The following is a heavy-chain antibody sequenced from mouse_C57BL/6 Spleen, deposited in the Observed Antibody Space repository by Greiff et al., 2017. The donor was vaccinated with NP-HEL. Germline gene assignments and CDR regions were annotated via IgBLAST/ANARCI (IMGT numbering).Heavy chain of an antibody. CDR3: ARDASELRYFDV. V-gene: IGHV7-1*01. J-gene: IGHJ1*03. CDR1: GFTFSDFY. Sequence: EVKLVESGGGLVQSGRSLRLSCATSGFTFSDFYMEWVRQAPGKGLEWIAASRNKANDYTTEYSASVKGRFIVSRDTSQSILYLQMNALRAEDTAIYYCARDASELRYFDVWGTGTTVTVSS. D-gene: IGHD2-1*01. CDR2: SRNKANDYTT.